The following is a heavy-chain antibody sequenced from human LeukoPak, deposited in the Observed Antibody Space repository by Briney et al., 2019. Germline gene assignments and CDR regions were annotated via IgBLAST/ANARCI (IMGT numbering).Heavy chain of an antibody. V-gene: IGHV4-59*08. CDR3: ARDTRRPSDAFDI. D-gene: IGHD5-18*01. Sequence: SETLSLTCTVSGGSISSYYWSWTRQPPGKGLEWIGYIYYSGSTNYNPSLKSRVTMSIDTSKNQFSLKLSSVTAADTAVYYCARDTRRPSDAFDIWGQGTMVTVSS. CDR1: GGSISSYY. J-gene: IGHJ3*02. CDR2: IYYSGST.